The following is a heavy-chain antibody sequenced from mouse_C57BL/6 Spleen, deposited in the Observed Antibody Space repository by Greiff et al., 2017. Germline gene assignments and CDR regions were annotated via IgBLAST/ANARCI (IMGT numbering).Heavy chain of an antibody. CDR1: GYSITSGYY. Sequence: VQLQQSGPGLVKPSQSLSLTCSVTGYSITSGYYWNWIRQFPGNKLEWMGYISYDGSNNYNPSLKNRISITRDTSKNQFFLKLNSVTTEDTATYYCAREVVAHFDYWGQGTTLTVSS. CDR2: ISYDGSN. V-gene: IGHV3-6*01. J-gene: IGHJ2*01. D-gene: IGHD1-1*01. CDR3: AREVVAHFDY.